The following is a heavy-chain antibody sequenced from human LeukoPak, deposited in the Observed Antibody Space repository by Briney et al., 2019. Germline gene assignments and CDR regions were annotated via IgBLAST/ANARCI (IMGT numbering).Heavy chain of an antibody. J-gene: IGHJ5*02. D-gene: IGHD4-11*01. Sequence: GASVKVSCKASGGTFSSYAIGWVRQAPGQGLEWMGRIIPIFGIANYAQKFQGRVTITADKSTSTAYMELSSLRSEDTAVYYCAREVVTTSRNWFDPWGQGTLVTVSS. CDR1: GGTFSSYA. V-gene: IGHV1-69*04. CDR3: AREVVTTSRNWFDP. CDR2: IIPIFGIA.